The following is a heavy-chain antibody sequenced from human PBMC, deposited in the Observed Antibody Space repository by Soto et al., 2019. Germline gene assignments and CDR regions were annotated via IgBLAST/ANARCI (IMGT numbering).Heavy chain of an antibody. Sequence: GGSLSLSCVASGFTFSSYWMTWVRQAPGKGLEWVANIKRDGSEKYYVDSVKGRFTISRDNAKNSLYLQMNSLRAEDTAVYYCARGTLWNGYQFFDYWGQGTLVTVSS. CDR1: GFTFSSYW. D-gene: IGHD3-3*01. CDR3: ARGTLWNGYQFFDY. CDR2: IKRDGSEK. V-gene: IGHV3-7*04. J-gene: IGHJ4*02.